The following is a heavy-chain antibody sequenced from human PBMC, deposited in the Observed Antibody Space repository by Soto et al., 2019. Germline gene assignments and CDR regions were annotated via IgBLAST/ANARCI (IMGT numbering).Heavy chain of an antibody. CDR2: ISYDGSNK. J-gene: IGHJ6*02. CDR1: GFTFSSYG. CDR3: AKVMTYCSSTSCYSGYYYGMDV. Sequence: GGSLRLSCAASGFTFSSYGMHWVRQAPGKGLEWVAVISYDGSNKYYADSVKGRFTISRDNSKNTLYLQMNSLRAEDTAVYYCAKVMTYCSSTSCYSGYYYGMDVWGQGTTVTVSS. V-gene: IGHV3-30*18. D-gene: IGHD2-2*02.